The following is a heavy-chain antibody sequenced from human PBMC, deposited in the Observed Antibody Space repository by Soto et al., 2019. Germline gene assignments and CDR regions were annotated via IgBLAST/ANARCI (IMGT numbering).Heavy chain of an antibody. J-gene: IGHJ4*02. CDR1: GFTFSSYD. Sequence: GGSLRLSCAASGFTFSSYDMHWVRQATGKGLEWVSAIGIAGDTYYAGSVKGRFTISRENAKNSLYLQMNSLRAEDTAVYYCARDFTYYYDSSGYEPNAGSSYDYWGQGTLVTVSS. CDR3: ARDFTYYYDSSGYEPNAGSSYDY. D-gene: IGHD3-22*01. V-gene: IGHV3-13*04. CDR2: IGIAGDT.